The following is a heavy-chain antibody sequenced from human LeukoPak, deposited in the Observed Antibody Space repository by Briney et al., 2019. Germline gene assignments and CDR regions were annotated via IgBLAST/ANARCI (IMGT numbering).Heavy chain of an antibody. D-gene: IGHD6-19*01. CDR1: GGSISSYY. J-gene: IGHJ4*02. Sequence: SETLSLTCTVSGGSISSYYWSWIRQPPGKGLEWIGYIYYSGSTNYNPSLKSRVTISVDTSKTQFSLKLSSVTAADTAVYYCARDFSGSSGWYGYWGQGTLVTVSS. V-gene: IGHV4-59*12. CDR2: IYYSGST. CDR3: ARDFSGSSGWYGY.